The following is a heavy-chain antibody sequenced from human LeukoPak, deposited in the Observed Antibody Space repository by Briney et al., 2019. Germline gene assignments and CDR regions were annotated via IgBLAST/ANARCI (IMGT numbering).Heavy chain of an antibody. CDR1: GFTFNYYA. Sequence: GGSLRLSCAASGFTFNYYAMGWVRQAPGKGLEWVSAISGSGDITYYADSVKGRFTISRDNSKNTLYLQMNGLRADNTSLYYCAKDPDPPQSWFVPWGQGTLVTVSS. J-gene: IGHJ5*02. CDR3: AKDPDPPQSWFVP. CDR2: ISGSGDIT. V-gene: IGHV3-23*01.